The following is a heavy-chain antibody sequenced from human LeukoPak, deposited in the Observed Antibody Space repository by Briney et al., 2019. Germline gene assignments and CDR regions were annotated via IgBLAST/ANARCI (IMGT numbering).Heavy chain of an antibody. CDR1: EFPFRSYG. J-gene: IGHJ4*02. CDR2: IWHDGSYK. V-gene: IGHV3-33*03. CDR3: ASGDYSSGWKLDY. Sequence: GGSLRLSCAASEFPFRSYGMHWVRQAPGKGRAGVAVIWHDGSYKYYADSVKGRFTIYRDNSKNTLYLQMNSLRAEDTAVYFCASGDYSSGWKLDYWGQGTLVTVSS. D-gene: IGHD6-19*01.